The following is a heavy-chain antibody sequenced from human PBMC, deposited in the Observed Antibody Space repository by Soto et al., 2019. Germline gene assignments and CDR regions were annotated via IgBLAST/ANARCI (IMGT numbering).Heavy chain of an antibody. D-gene: IGHD3-22*01. CDR3: AKLFNYYDTSGSQS. CDR2: IYQGGSN. CDR1: CGSISSSKW. Sequence: SETLSRTCAVSCGSISSSKWWSWVRHPPWKGLEWIGEIYQGGSNNYNKSLKSRVTISIDKSKNKFSLKLSSVTAADTAVYYCAKLFNYYDTSGSQSWGRGTFVTVSS. V-gene: IGHV4-4*02. J-gene: IGHJ2*01.